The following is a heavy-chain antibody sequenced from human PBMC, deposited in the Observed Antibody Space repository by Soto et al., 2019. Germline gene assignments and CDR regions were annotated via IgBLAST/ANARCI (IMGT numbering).Heavy chain of an antibody. CDR1: GGSFSDYY. CDR3: ARTSRFAY. CDR2: INHSGST. Sequence: SETLSLTCAVYGGSFSDYYWSWIRQPPGKGLEWIGEINHSGSTNYNPFLKSRVTISVDTTKNQFSLKLTSVTAADTAVYYCARTSRFAYWGQGTLVTVSS. V-gene: IGHV4-34*01. J-gene: IGHJ4*02. D-gene: IGHD6-6*01.